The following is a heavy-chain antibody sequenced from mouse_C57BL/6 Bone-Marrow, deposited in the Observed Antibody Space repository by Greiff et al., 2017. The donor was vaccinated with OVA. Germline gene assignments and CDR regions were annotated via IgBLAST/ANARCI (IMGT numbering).Heavy chain of an antibody. Sequence: VQLQQSGAELVKPGASVKLSCKASGFTFTSYWMHWVKQWPGRGLEWIGGIGTNSGGTEYKEKFSSKTTQTIDKPYSTAYMRLSSLTSEDSAVYYCARWMGRMKNYAMDYWGQGTSVTVSS. J-gene: IGHJ4*01. V-gene: IGHV1-72*01. CDR1: GFTFTSYW. CDR3: ARWMGRMKNYAMDY. D-gene: IGHD4-1*01. CDR2: IGTNSGGT.